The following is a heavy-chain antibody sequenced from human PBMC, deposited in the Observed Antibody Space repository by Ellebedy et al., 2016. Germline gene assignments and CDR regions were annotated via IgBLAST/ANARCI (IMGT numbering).Heavy chain of an antibody. CDR1: GFTFSSYG. J-gene: IGHJ3*02. V-gene: IGHV3-30*03. Sequence: GESLKISCAASGFTFSSYGMHWVRQAPGKGLEWVAVISYDGSNKYYAESVKGRFSISRDNSKNTLYLQMNSLRAEDTAVYSCATMLDAGELYRASDIWGQGTMVTVSS. CDR3: ATMLDAGELYRASDI. D-gene: IGHD3-16*01. CDR2: ISYDGSNK.